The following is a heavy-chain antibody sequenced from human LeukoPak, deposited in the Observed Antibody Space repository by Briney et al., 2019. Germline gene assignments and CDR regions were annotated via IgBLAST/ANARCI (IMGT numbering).Heavy chain of an antibody. CDR1: GFTFSSYS. D-gene: IGHD3-22*01. CDR2: ISSSSSYI. Sequence: GGSLRLSCAASGFTFSSYSMNWVRQAPGKGLEWVSSISSSSSYIYYADSVKGRFTISRDNAKNSLYLQMNSLRAEDTAVYYCARIGDDSSGYYSSWHPSFFDYWGQGTLVTVSS. V-gene: IGHV3-21*01. CDR3: ARIGDDSSGYYSSWHPSFFDY. J-gene: IGHJ4*02.